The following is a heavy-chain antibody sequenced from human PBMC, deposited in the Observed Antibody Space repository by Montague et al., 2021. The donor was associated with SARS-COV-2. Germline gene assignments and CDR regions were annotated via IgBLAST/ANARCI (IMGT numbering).Heavy chain of an antibody. J-gene: IGHJ3*02. V-gene: IGHV4-59*01. Sequence: SETLSLTCTVSGGTITGYYWSWLRRSPGKGLEWIAYIYDGGAANYFPSLGSRVTISTDTSKNQLSLKVNSVTAADTAVYYCVRDHPYGGPRGAYDIWGQGTVVTVSS. CDR1: GGTITGYY. D-gene: IGHD4-23*01. CDR2: IYDGGAA. CDR3: VRDHPYGGPRGAYDI.